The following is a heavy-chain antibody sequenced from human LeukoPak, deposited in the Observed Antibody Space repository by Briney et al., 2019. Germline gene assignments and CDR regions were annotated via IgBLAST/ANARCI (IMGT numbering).Heavy chain of an antibody. J-gene: IGHJ4*02. CDR3: AKGRPGDYGGKPRQGY. CDR2: ISGSGGST. CDR1: GFTFSSYA. D-gene: IGHD4-23*01. V-gene: IGHV3-23*01. Sequence: PGGSLRLSCAASGFTFSSYAMSWVRQAPGKGLEWVSAISGSGGSTYYADSVKGRFTISRDNSKNTLYLQMNSLRAEDTAVYYCAKGRPGDYGGKPRQGYWGQGTLVTVSS.